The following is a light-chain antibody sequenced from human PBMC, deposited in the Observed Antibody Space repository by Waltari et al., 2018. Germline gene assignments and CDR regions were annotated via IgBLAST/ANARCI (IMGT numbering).Light chain of an antibody. V-gene: IGLV1-51*01. Sequence: QSVLTQPPSVSAAPGQKVTISCSGSSSNIGTNYVSWYQQLPRTAPKLLIYDNNTGPSGIPDRCAGSKSCTSATLGVTGSQTGDEADYYCGTWDSSLSAVVFGGGTKLTVL. CDR2: DNN. J-gene: IGLJ2*01. CDR1: SSNIGTNY. CDR3: GTWDSSLSAVV.